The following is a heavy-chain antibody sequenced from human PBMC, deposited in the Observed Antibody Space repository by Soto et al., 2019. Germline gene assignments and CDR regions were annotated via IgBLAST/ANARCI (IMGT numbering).Heavy chain of an antibody. J-gene: IGHJ4*02. Sequence: GGSLRLSCAASGFTFSNYAMSWVRQAPGKGLEWVSTISGNGGSTYYADSVKGRFTISRDNSKNMLFLQINSLRDDDSAVYYCAKRPASIITFDYWGQGTPVTRLL. CDR1: GFTFSNYA. D-gene: IGHD2-2*01. CDR2: ISGNGGST. V-gene: IGHV3-23*01. CDR3: AKRPASIITFDY.